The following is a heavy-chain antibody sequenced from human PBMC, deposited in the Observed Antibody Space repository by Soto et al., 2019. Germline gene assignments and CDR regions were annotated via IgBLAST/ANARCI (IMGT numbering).Heavy chain of an antibody. D-gene: IGHD2-21*02. Sequence: ASVKVSCKTSGFTFSNSAVQWVRQARGQRLEWIGWIGVSRGNTNYAQTLQGRVTITRDMSTGTAYMEVRSLRSDDTAVHYCAAEVYSGGDCCHFDYWGQGSLVTVSS. CDR3: AAEVYSGGDCCHFDY. J-gene: IGHJ4*01. V-gene: IGHV1-58*01. CDR2: IGVSRGNT. CDR1: GFTFSNSA.